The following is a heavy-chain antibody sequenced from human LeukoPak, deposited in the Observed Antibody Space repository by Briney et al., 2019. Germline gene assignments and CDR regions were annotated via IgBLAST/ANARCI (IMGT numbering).Heavy chain of an antibody. V-gene: IGHV4-59*01. J-gene: IGHJ4*02. CDR3: ARFSKYYYDSSGYYATGYFDY. Sequence: SETLSLTCTVSGGSISSYYWSWIRQPPGKGLEWIGYIYYSGSTNYNPSLKSRVTISVDTSKNQFSLKLSSVTAADTAVYYCARFSKYYYDSSGYYATGYFDYWGQGTLVTVSS. CDR1: GGSISSYY. D-gene: IGHD3-22*01. CDR2: IYYSGST.